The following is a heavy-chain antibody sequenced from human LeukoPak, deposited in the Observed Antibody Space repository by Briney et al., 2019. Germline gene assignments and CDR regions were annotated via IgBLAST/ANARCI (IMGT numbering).Heavy chain of an antibody. CDR1: GYTFTSYG. V-gene: IGHV1-18*01. CDR3: ARAGGPYGTGSYRYNWFDP. J-gene: IGHJ5*02. CDR2: ISAYNGNT. D-gene: IGHD3-10*01. Sequence: ASVKVSCKASGYTFTSYGIDWVRQAPGQGLEWMGWISAYNGNTNYAQKLQGRVTMTTDTSTSTAYMELRSLRSDDTAVYYCARAGGPYGTGSYRYNWFDPWGQGSLVTVSS.